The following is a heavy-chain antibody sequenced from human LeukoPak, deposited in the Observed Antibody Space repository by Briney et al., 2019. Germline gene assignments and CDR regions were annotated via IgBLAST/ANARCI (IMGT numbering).Heavy chain of an antibody. CDR1: GFTFTTYS. J-gene: IGHJ6*04. Sequence: GGSLRLSCEASGFTFTTYSMTWVRQAPGKGLEWVSIISSGSSAIFSADALKGRFTISRDDAKNSLYLQMNSLRAEDTAVYYCAELGITMIGGVWGKGTTVTISS. CDR2: ISSGSSAI. CDR3: AELGITMIGGV. D-gene: IGHD3-10*02. V-gene: IGHV3-21*01.